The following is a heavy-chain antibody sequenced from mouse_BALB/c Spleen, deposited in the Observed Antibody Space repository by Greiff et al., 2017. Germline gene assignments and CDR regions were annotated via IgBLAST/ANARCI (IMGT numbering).Heavy chain of an antibody. D-gene: IGHD1-2*01. CDR3: ARASLLRLRAWFAY. Sequence: EVKLQESGPGLVKPSQSLSLTCSVTGYSITSGYYWNWIRQFPGNKLEWMGYISYDGSNNYNPSLKNRISITRDTSKNQFFLKLNSVTTEDTATCYCARASLLRLRAWFAYWGQGTLVTVSA. CDR1: GYSITSGYY. V-gene: IGHV3-6*02. J-gene: IGHJ3*01. CDR2: ISYDGSN.